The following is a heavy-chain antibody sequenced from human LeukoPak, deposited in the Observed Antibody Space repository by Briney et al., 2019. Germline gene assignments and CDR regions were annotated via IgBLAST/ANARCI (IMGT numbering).Heavy chain of an antibody. Sequence: GASVKVFCEASGYTFIDYYFNWVRQAPGQGPEWMGRINVKSGATDYAQKFQGRVTVTRDTFISTAYMELSSLRSDDTAVYYCARVGRESSTGWLDYWGQGTLVTVSS. CDR3: ARVGRESSTGWLDY. CDR2: INVKSGAT. D-gene: IGHD6-19*01. V-gene: IGHV1-2*06. CDR1: GYTFIDYY. J-gene: IGHJ4*02.